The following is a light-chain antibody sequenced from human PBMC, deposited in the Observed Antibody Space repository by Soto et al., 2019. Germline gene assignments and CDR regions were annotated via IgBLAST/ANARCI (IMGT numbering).Light chain of an antibody. V-gene: IGLV2-14*01. CDR1: SSDVGGYNH. Sequence: QSALTQPASVSDSPGQSITISCTGTSSDVGGYNHVSWYQQHPGKAPKLMIYDVTNRPSGVSNRFSGSKSGSTASLIISGLQAEDEADYYCVSYTSSNTYVFGTGTKLTVL. J-gene: IGLJ1*01. CDR3: VSYTSSNTYV. CDR2: DVT.